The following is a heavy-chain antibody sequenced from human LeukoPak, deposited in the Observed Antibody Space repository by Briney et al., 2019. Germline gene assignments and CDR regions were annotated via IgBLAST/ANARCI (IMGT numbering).Heavy chain of an antibody. D-gene: IGHD3-3*01. V-gene: IGHV3-64*01. CDR3: ARARGAFWSGYYTGAFDI. J-gene: IGHJ3*02. Sequence: GGSLRLSCAASGFSFSTYAMHWVRQAPGKGLEYVAAITSNGGSTYYASSVKGRFTISRDNSKNTLYLQMGSLRAEDMAVYYCARARGAFWSGYYTGAFDIWGQGTMVTVSS. CDR1: GFSFSTYA. CDR2: ITSNGGST.